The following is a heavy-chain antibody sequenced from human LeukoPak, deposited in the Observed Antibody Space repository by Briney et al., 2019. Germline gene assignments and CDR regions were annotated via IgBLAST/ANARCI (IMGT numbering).Heavy chain of an antibody. CDR2: IYYSGST. Sequence: SETLSLTCTVSGGSISSYYWSWLRQPPGKGLEWIGYIYYSGSTNYNPSLKSRVTISVDTSKNQFSLKLSSVTAADTAVYYCARLSLGYMDVWGKGTTVTVSS. V-gene: IGHV4-59*01. CDR1: GGSISSYY. J-gene: IGHJ6*03. D-gene: IGHD1-26*01. CDR3: ARLSLGYMDV.